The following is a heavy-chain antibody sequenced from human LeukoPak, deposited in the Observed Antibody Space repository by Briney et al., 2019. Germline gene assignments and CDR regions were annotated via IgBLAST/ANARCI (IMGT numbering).Heavy chain of an antibody. CDR2: ISSSGGTN. Sequence: GGSLRLACAASGFTFNTYEMNWVRQARGKALEWVSYISSSGGTNFYADSVKGRFTISRDNAKNSLYLQINSLRAEDTAIYYCARATYSGSYFGLWGQGTLVTVSS. V-gene: IGHV3-48*03. D-gene: IGHD1-26*01. CDR1: GFTFNTYE. J-gene: IGHJ5*02. CDR3: ARATYSGSYFGL.